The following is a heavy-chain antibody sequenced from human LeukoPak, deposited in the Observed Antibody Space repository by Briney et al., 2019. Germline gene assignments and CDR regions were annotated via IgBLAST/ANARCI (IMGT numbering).Heavy chain of an antibody. CDR1: GGSLSSYY. Sequence: SETLSLTCTVSGGSLSSYYWSWLRQPPGKGLEWIGYIYYSGSTNYNPSLKSRVTISVDTSKNQFYLKLSSVTAADTAVYYCASVSVVGGGSSIDYWGQGTLVSVSS. CDR2: IYYSGST. CDR3: ASVSVVGGGSSIDY. D-gene: IGHD2-15*01. V-gene: IGHV4-59*01. J-gene: IGHJ4*02.